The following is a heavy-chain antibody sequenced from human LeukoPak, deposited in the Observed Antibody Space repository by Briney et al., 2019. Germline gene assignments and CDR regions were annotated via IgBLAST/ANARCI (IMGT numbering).Heavy chain of an antibody. J-gene: IGHJ4*02. CDR1: GFTFSSYE. V-gene: IGHV3-48*03. Sequence: GGSLRLSCAASGFTFSSYEMNWVRQAPGKGLEWVSYISSSGSTIYYADSVKGRFTISRDNAKNSLYLQMNSLRAEDTAVYYCAKPIGYCSSTSCLEDHWGQGTLVTVSS. CDR3: AKPIGYCSSTSCLEDH. D-gene: IGHD2-2*01. CDR2: ISSSGSTI.